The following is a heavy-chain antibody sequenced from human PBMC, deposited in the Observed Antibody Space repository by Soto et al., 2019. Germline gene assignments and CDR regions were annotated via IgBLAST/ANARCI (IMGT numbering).Heavy chain of an antibody. CDR2: ISGSGGGT. J-gene: IGHJ4*02. CDR1: GFKIRGHG. Sequence: GVPLRLSWAAAGFKIRGHGRSWVRKKPGKGLEWVSSISGSGGGTYYADSVKGRFTFSRDNSKNTLYLQMNSLRAEDTAVYYCAKFGMATTKRSPPYYIDYWGQGALVTVSS. CDR3: AKFGMATTKRSPPYYIDY. D-gene: IGHD1-1*01. V-gene: IGHV3-23*01.